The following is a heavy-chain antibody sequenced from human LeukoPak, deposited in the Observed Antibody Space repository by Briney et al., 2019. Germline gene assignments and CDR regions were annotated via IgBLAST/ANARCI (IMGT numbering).Heavy chain of an antibody. CDR1: GFTFSNYV. Sequence: PGGPLRPSCVASGFTFSNYVMSWVRQAPGKGLEWVSLISRSAENTYYADSVKGRFTISRDDFENTLYLQMSSLRAEDTAVYYCAKDRGDSGGYPLFDHWGQGTVVTVSS. V-gene: IGHV3-23*01. CDR2: ISRSAENT. D-gene: IGHD3-22*01. J-gene: IGHJ4*02. CDR3: AKDRGDSGGYPLFDH.